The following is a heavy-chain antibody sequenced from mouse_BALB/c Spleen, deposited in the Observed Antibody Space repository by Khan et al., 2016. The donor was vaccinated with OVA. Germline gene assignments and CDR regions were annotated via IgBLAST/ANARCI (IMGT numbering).Heavy chain of an antibody. V-gene: IGHV1-54*01. CDR2: INPGSGGT. J-gene: IGHJ4*01. Sequence: QVQLKESGAELVRPGTSVKVSCKASGYAFTNYLIEWIKQRPGQGLEWIGVINPGSGGTNYNEKFKGKATLTADKSSSTAYMQLSSLTSDDSAVYFCGRKNKSYCGNCYTMDYWGQGTSVTVSS. CDR3: GRKNKSYCGNCYTMDY. CDR1: GYAFTNYL. D-gene: IGHD2-10*01.